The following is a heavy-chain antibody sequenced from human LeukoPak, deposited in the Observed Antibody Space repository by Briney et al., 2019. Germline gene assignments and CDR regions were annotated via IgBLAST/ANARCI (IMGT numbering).Heavy chain of an antibody. Sequence: SEPLSLTCAVYGGSFSGYYWSWIRQPPGKGLEWIGEINHSGSTNYNPSLKSRVTISVDTSKNQFSLKLSSVTAADTAVYYCARGATAMVFISFFDYWGQGTLVTVSS. CDR1: GGSFSGYY. D-gene: IGHD5-18*01. J-gene: IGHJ4*02. CDR2: INHSGST. CDR3: ARGATAMVFISFFDY. V-gene: IGHV4-34*01.